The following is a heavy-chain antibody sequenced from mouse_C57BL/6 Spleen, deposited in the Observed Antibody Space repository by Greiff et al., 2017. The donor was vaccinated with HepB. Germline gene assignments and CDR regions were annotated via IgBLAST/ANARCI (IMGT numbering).Heavy chain of an antibody. D-gene: IGHD3-3*01. J-gene: IGHJ2*01. V-gene: IGHV5-17*01. CDR3: ARQGDVGYFDY. CDR2: ISSGSSTI. Sequence: EVKLMESGGGLVKPGGSLKLSCAASGFTFSDYGMHWVRQAPEKGLEWVAYISSGSSTIYYAYTVKGRFTISRDNAKNTLFLQMTSLRSEDTAMYYCARQGDVGYFDYWGQGTTLTVSS. CDR1: GFTFSDYG.